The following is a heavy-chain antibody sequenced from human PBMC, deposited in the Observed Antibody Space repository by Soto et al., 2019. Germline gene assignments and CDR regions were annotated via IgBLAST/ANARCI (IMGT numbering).Heavy chain of an antibody. CDR1: GYTFTSYG. CDR3: ARSIVTMVRGGIVSVRFDY. Sequence: QVQLVQSGAEVKKPGASVKVFCKASGYTFTSYGISWVRQAPGQGLEWMGWISAYNGNTNYAQKLQGRVTMTTDTSTSTAYLELRSLRSDDTAVYYCARSIVTMVRGGIVSVRFDYWCQGTLITVSS. V-gene: IGHV1-18*04. CDR2: ISAYNGNT. D-gene: IGHD3-10*01. J-gene: IGHJ4*02.